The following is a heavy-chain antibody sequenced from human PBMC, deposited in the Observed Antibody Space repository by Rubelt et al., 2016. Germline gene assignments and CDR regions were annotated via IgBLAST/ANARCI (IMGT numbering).Heavy chain of an antibody. CDR1: GFTVSNSY. J-gene: IGHJ6*03. D-gene: IGHD4-11*01. CDR2: LYSGGAA. Sequence: EVQLVVSGGGLVQPGGSLRLSCAASGFTVSNSYIHWVRQAPGKGLEWVSVLYSGGAAYYAGSVKGRFTISKDSSKNTLYIQMDSLRAGDTAVYYCARGLQDEPGYYYFYMDVWGKGTTVTVSS. V-gene: IGHV3-66*01. CDR3: ARGLQDEPGYYYFYMDV.